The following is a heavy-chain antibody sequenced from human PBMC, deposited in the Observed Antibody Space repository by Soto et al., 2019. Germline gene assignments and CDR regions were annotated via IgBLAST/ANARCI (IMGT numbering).Heavy chain of an antibody. CDR2: ILPITGTA. CDR1: GGTFGSYA. J-gene: IGHJ6*02. CDR3: ARSQGSSTSLEIYYYYYYGMDF. V-gene: IGHV1-69*01. Sequence: QVQLVQSGAEVKKPGSSVKVSCKASGGTFGSYAISWVRQAPGQGLEWMGGILPITGTASYAQKFQGRVTIAADESTSIAYMELSSLRSEDPAVYYCARSQGSSTSLEIYYYYYYGMDFWGQGTKVPVSS. D-gene: IGHD2-2*01.